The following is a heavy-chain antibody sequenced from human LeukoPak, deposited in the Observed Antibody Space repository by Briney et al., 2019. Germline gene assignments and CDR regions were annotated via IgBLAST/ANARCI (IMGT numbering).Heavy chain of an antibody. D-gene: IGHD3-10*01. J-gene: IGHJ4*02. CDR2: ISSSSSYI. CDR1: GFTFSSYS. CDR3: AREASMVRGAQIDY. V-gene: IGHV3-21*01. Sequence: GGSLRLSCAASGFTFSSYSMNWVRQAPGKGLEWVSSISSSSSYIYYADSVKGRFTISRDNAKNSLYLQMNSLRAEDTAVYYCAREASMVRGAQIDYWGQGTLVTVSS.